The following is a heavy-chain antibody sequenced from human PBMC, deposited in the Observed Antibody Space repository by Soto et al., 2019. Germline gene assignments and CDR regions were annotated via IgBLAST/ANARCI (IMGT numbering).Heavy chain of an antibody. J-gene: IGHJ4*02. D-gene: IGHD1-7*01. CDR1: GFTFKNSG. CDR2: LSYDGSEK. Sequence: PGGSLRVSCVVSGFTFKNSGIHWVRQAPGKGLEWVSVLSYDGSEKDYAASVRGRFTISRDNSKNTLYLQMNSLGTEDTAVYYCARELGPLELRYTGDNRYFDYWGQGTLVTVSS. CDR3: ARELGPLELRYTGDNRYFDY. V-gene: IGHV3-30*03.